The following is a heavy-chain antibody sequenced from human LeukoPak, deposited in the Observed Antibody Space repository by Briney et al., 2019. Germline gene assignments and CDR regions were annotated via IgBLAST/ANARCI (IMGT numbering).Heavy chain of an antibody. J-gene: IGHJ6*03. V-gene: IGHV4-61*02. Sequence: PSQTLSLTCTVSGGSISSGSYYWRWIRQPAGKGLEWIGRIYTSGSTNYNPSLKSRVTISVDTSKNQFSLKLSSVTAADTAVYYCARDHCSGGSCYRDYYYYYMDVWGKGTTVTVSS. CDR2: IYTSGST. CDR1: GGSISSGSYY. CDR3: ARDHCSGGSCYRDYYYYYMDV. D-gene: IGHD2-15*01.